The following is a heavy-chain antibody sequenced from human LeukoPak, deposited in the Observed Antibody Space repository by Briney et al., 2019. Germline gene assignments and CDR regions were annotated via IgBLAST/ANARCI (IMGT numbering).Heavy chain of an antibody. D-gene: IGHD5-12*01. CDR3: ASHGYSGSQGY. J-gene: IGHJ4*02. Sequence: SETLSLSCTVSGGSLSSYYLSWIRQPPGHGLEWIGYIYYSGSTNYNPSLKSRVTISVDTSKNQFSLKLSSVTAAATAIYYCASHGYSGSQGYWGQGTLVTVSS. CDR2: IYYSGST. CDR1: GGSLSSYY. V-gene: IGHV4-59*01.